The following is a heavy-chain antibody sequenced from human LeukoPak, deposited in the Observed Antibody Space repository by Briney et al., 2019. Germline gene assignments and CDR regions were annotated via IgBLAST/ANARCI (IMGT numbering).Heavy chain of an antibody. J-gene: IGHJ4*02. V-gene: IGHV1-18*01. CDR2: ISAYNGNT. CDR1: GYTFTSYG. CDR3: ARGYYDSSGYYLGKKGFDY. D-gene: IGHD3-22*01. Sequence: ASVKVSCKASGYTFTSYGISWVRQAPGQGLEWMGWISAYNGNTNYAQKLQGRVAITTDESTSTAYMELSSLRSEDTAVYYCARGYYDSSGYYLGKKGFDYWGQGTLVTVSS.